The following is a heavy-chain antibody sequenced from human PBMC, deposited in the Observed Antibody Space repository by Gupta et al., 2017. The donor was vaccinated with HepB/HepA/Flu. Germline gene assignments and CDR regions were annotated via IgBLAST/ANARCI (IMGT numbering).Heavy chain of an antibody. CDR3: AREWQGYCSSTSCYGWFDP. Sequence: QVQLVQSGAEVKKPGSSVKVSCKASGGTFSSYAISWVRQAPGQGLEWMGRVIPILGIANYAQKFQGRVTITADKSTSTAYMELSSLRSEDTAVYYCAREWQGYCSSTSCYGWFDPWGQGTLVTVSS. J-gene: IGHJ5*02. D-gene: IGHD2-2*01. V-gene: IGHV1-69*04. CDR1: GGTFSSYA. CDR2: VIPILGIA.